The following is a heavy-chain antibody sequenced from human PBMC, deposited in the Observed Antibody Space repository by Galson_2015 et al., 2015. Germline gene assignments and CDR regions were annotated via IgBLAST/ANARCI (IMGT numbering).Heavy chain of an antibody. CDR3: AKGAKTFISMCRVVIIKNYYFHV. Sequence: SLRLSCAASGFTFDDYAMHWVRHAPGKGLEWVSGISWNSGSIGYGDSVKGRFTISRGNAKNSLYLQMNSLRAEDSALYYCAKGAKTFISMCRVVIIKNYYFHVSCRGTSVTVSS. J-gene: IGHJ6*03. V-gene: IGHV3-9*01. D-gene: IGHD3-10*01. CDR2: ISWNSGSI. CDR1: GFTFDDYA.